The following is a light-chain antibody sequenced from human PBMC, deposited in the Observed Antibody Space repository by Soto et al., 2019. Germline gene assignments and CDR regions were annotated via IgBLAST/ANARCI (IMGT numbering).Light chain of an antibody. V-gene: IGKV3-11*01. J-gene: IGKJ4*01. CDR3: QQRSHWPPLT. CDR2: DTS. CDR1: QSVSRH. Sequence: EIVLTQSPVTLSLSPGERATLSCRASQSVSRHLAWYQQKPGQAPRLLIYDTSNRATGIPARFSGSGSGTDFTLTISSLDPEDFAVYYCQQRSHWPPLTFGGGTKVVIK.